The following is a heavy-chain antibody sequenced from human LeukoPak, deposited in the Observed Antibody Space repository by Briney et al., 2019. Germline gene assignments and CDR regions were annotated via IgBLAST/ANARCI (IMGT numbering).Heavy chain of an antibody. Sequence: ASVKVSCKASGYTFTSYGISRVRHAPGQGIEWMGWISTYNDDTDYAQTLQGRVTITTDTSTSTVYMELRSLRSDDTAVYYCARHRGPPNRLVTTKGYFDYWGQGTLVTVSS. V-gene: IGHV1-18*01. CDR1: GYTFTSYG. D-gene: IGHD3-9*01. CDR2: ISTYNDDT. CDR3: ARHRGPPNRLVTTKGYFDY. J-gene: IGHJ4*02.